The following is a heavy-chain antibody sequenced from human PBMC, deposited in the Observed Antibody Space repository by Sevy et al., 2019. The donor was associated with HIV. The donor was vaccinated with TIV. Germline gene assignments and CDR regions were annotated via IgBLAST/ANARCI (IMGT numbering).Heavy chain of an antibody. V-gene: IGHV3-15*07. J-gene: IGHJ4*02. Sequence: HGGSLRLSCGGSGFNISSASMNWVRQAPGRGLEWVGRIKAKIDGETTDYSAPVKGRFIISRDDSRKTVYVQLNSVKSEDTAMYFCTTRPYGSIIDYWGQGTLVTVSS. D-gene: IGHD3-10*01. CDR3: TTRPYGSIIDY. CDR1: GFNISSAS. CDR2: IKAKIDGETT.